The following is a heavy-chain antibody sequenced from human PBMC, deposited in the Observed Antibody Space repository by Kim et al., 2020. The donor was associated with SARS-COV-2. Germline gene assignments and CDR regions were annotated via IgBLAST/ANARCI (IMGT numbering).Heavy chain of an antibody. J-gene: IGHJ4*02. D-gene: IGHD2-8*01. CDR2: INTNTGNP. V-gene: IGHV7-4-1*02. CDR1: GYTFTSYA. Sequence: ASVKVSCKASGYTFTSYAMNWVRQAPGQGLEWMGWINTNTGNPTYAQGFTGRFVFSLDTSVSTAYLQISSLKAEDTAVYYCARGAHRAGGCTNGVCYFDYWGQGTLVTVSS. CDR3: ARGAHRAGGCTNGVCYFDY.